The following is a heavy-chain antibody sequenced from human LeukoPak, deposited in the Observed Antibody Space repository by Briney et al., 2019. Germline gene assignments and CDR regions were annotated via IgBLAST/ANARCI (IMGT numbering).Heavy chain of an antibody. Sequence: GGSLRLSCISTGFTFDDYGRRWVGPATSMGRDGVAGINWYGGSTTYVGGVRGGATISRHKGKHALSLHVNSLRDEDTALYYCAREDSVTLRYLDLWGQGTLVTVSS. V-gene: IGHV3-20*04. CDR2: INWYGGST. D-gene: IGHD2-21*02. CDR3: AREDSVTLRYLDL. CDR1: GFTFDDYG. J-gene: IGHJ4*02.